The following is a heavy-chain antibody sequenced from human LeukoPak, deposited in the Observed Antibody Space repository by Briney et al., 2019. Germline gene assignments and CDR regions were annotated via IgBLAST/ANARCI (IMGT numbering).Heavy chain of an antibody. V-gene: IGHV3-21*01. CDR1: GFTFSSYW. CDR3: ARDQTYCSGGSCYDAFDI. Sequence: NPGGSLRLSCAASGFTFSSYWMSWVRQAPGKGLEWVSSISSSSSYIYYADSVKGRFTISRDNAKNSLYLQMNSLRAEDTAVYYCARDQTYCSGGSCYDAFDIWGQGTMVTVSS. D-gene: IGHD2-15*01. CDR2: ISSSSSYI. J-gene: IGHJ3*02.